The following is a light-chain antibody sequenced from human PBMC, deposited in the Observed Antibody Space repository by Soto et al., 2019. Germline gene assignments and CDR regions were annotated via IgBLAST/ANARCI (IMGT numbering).Light chain of an antibody. CDR2: DAS. CDR1: QSVSSA. Sequence: EIVMTQSPATPSVSPWERATLSCMACQSVSSALAWYQQKPGLPPRLLIYDASTRATGIPARFSGSGSGTDFTLTISSLQSQDFAVYYCQQYNKWPRTFGQGTKVDIK. J-gene: IGKJ1*01. CDR3: QQYNKWPRT. V-gene: IGKV3-15*01.